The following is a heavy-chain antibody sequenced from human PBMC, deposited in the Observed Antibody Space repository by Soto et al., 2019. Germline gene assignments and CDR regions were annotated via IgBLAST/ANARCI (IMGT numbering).Heavy chain of an antibody. V-gene: IGHV4-59*01. J-gene: IGHJ4*02. CDR1: GGSISSYY. Sequence: QVQLQESGPGLVKPSETLSLTCTVSGGSISSYYWSWIRQPPGKGLEWIGYIYYSGNTNYNPSLKSRVTISVDTSKNQFSLKLSSVTAADTAVYYCARVWGYAFDYWGQGTLVTVSS. D-gene: IGHD3-16*01. CDR3: ARVWGYAFDY. CDR2: IYYSGNT.